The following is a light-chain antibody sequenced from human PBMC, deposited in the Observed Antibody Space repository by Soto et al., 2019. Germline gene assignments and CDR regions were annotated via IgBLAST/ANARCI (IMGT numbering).Light chain of an antibody. CDR1: QSVRSGH. CDR2: DAS. J-gene: IGKJ3*01. Sequence: ESVLTQSPGTLSLSPGDRATLSCRASQSVRSGHLAWYQQKPGQAPRLVIYDASTRATGIPDRFSGGGSGTDFTLTISRVEPEDFAVYYCHQYGRSASSITFDPGTKVEIK. V-gene: IGKV3-20*01. CDR3: HQYGRSASSIT.